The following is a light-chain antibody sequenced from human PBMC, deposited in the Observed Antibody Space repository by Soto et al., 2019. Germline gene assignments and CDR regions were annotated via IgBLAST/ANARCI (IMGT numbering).Light chain of an antibody. V-gene: IGKV3-20*01. Sequence: EIVLTQSPGTLSLSPGERATVSCRASQSVNNNYLAWYQQKPGQAPRLLIYGPSSRATGIPDRFSGSGSGTDFTLTISRLEPEDFAVYYCQHYGSSSWTFGQGTKVEI. CDR2: GPS. CDR3: QHYGSSSWT. CDR1: QSVNNNY. J-gene: IGKJ1*01.